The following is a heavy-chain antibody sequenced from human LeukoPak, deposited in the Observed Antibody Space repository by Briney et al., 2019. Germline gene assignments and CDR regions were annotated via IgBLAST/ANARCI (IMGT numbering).Heavy chain of an antibody. D-gene: IGHD5-24*01. Sequence: PSETLSLTCTVSGGSISSYYWSWIRQPPGKGLEWIGYINYSGSTNYNPSLKSRVTMSVDTSKNQFSLKLSSVTAADTAMYYCARGYGYNLFWGQGTLVTVS. CDR1: GGSISSYY. CDR2: INYSGST. CDR3: ARGYGYNLF. V-gene: IGHV4-59*01. J-gene: IGHJ4*02.